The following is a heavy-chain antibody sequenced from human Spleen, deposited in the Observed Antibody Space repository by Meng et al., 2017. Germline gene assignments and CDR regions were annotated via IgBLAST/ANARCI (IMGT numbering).Heavy chain of an antibody. D-gene: IGHD1-1*01. Sequence: QPQLQESGPGLVRPSEALSLTCSVSGGSISTSGYYWGWIRQPPGKGLEWIGSIGHSGFTYYTPSLKSRLTISVDTSKKQFSLRLTSVTAADTAVYYCVRENWKSTIDYSGQGTLVTVSS. J-gene: IGHJ4*02. CDR2: IGHSGFT. CDR1: GGSISTSGYY. V-gene: IGHV4-39*07. CDR3: VRENWKSTIDY.